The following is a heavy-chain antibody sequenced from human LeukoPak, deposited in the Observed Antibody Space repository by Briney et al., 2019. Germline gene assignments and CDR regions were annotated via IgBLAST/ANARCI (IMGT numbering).Heavy chain of an antibody. CDR3: ARKKGDY. Sequence: GASVKVSCKASGYTFIDYYMHWVRQAPGQGLEWMGWISPNSGGTNYALKFQGRVTMTRDTPISTVYMEMNRLTSDDTAVYFCARKKGDYWGQGTLVTVST. CDR2: ISPNSGGT. J-gene: IGHJ4*02. CDR1: GYTFIDYY. V-gene: IGHV1-2*02.